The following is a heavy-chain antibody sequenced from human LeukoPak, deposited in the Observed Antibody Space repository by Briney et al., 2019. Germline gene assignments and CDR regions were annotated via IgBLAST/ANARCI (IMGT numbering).Heavy chain of an antibody. Sequence: SETLSLTCAVSGGSFSGYSLTWLRQPPGQGLEWIGEINHSGINHFNPSLKSRVTISADTSKKQVFLNLNSVTAADTAVYYCAKKKVDVMGNQYYYYYGLDVWGQGTTVTVSS. CDR2: INHSGIN. J-gene: IGHJ6*02. CDR1: GGSFSGYS. D-gene: IGHD3-16*01. CDR3: AKKKVDVMGNQYYYYYGLDV. V-gene: IGHV4-34*01.